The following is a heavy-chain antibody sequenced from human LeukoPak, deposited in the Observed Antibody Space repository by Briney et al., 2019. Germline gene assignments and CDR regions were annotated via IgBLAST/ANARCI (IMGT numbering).Heavy chain of an antibody. J-gene: IGHJ3*02. CDR1: GFTFTSYY. V-gene: IGHV1-46*03. D-gene: IGHD2-21*01. CDR3: ACVVRGAFDI. CDR2: IIASGWST. Sequence: GSVKVSCKASGFTFTSYYMHWVRQAPGQGLEWMGIIIASGWSTSYPQKFQGRVTMTRDTSTSTVYMELSSLRSEDTAVYYCACVVRGAFDIWGQGTLVTVFS.